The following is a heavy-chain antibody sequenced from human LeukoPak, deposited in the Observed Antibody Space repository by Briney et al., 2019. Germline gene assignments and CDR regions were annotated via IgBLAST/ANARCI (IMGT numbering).Heavy chain of an antibody. CDR2: IYYSGSA. V-gene: IGHV4-31*03. CDR1: GGSISNGAYY. Sequence: SETLSLTCSVSGGSISNGAYYWTWIRQHPGKGLEWIGYIYYSGSAYYNPSLRSRVTISIDTSKNQFSLKLTSVTAADTAVYYCARSYYYGMDVWGQGTTVTVSS. CDR3: ARSYYYGMDV. J-gene: IGHJ6*02.